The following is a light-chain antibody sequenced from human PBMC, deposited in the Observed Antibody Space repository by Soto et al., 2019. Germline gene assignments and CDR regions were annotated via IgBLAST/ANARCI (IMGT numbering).Light chain of an antibody. CDR2: GAS. Sequence: EIVMAQSPATLSVSPWERAALSCMASQTVNSNLAWYQKKPGQAPRLLIYGASTRAPGIPARFSGSGSGTEFTLTISSLQSEDFAVYYCQQYNNWPPLTFGGGTKVDI. V-gene: IGKV3D-15*01. CDR3: QQYNNWPPLT. J-gene: IGKJ4*01. CDR1: QTVNSN.